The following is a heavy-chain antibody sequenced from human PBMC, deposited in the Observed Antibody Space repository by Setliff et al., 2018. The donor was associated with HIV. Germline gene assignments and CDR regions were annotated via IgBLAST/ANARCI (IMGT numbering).Heavy chain of an antibody. J-gene: IGHJ4*02. D-gene: IGHD5-18*01. V-gene: IGHV4-59*08. Sequence: SETLSLTCTVSGGSISSYYGSWIRQPPGKGLEWIGHIYYSGSTNFNPSLMSRVTMSIDMSKNQFSLNLKSVSAADTAVYYCARQYNYGYIGYFDYWGQGILVTVSS. CDR1: GGSISSYY. CDR3: ARQYNYGYIGYFDY. CDR2: IYYSGST.